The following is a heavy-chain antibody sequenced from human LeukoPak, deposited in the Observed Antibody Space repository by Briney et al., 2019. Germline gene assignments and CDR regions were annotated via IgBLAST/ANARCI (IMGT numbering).Heavy chain of an antibody. CDR3: ARESCSSTSCYNNWFDP. Sequence: SETLSLTCTVSGGSISSSYYYWGWIRQPPGKGLEWIGYIYHSGSTYYNPSLKSRVTISVDRSKNQFSLKLSSVTAADTAVYYCARESCSSTSCYNNWFDPWGQGTLVTVSS. D-gene: IGHD2-2*01. CDR1: GGSISSSYYY. V-gene: IGHV4-30-2*01. J-gene: IGHJ5*02. CDR2: IYHSGST.